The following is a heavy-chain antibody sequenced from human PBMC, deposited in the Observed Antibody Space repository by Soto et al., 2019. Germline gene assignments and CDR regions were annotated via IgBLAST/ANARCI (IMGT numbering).Heavy chain of an antibody. CDR2: IISSSSTI. J-gene: IGHJ4*02. CDR1: GFTFSAYS. Sequence: EVQLVESGGGLVQPGGSLRLSCAASGFTFSAYSMNWVRQAPGKGLEWVSYIISSSSTIYYADSVKGRFTISRDNAKNSVYLQMNSLRDEGTAVYYCARDRPADYWGQGTLVTVSS. V-gene: IGHV3-48*02. CDR3: ARDRPADY.